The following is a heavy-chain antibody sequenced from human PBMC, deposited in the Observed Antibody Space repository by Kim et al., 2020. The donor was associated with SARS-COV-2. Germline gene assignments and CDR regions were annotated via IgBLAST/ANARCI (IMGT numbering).Heavy chain of an antibody. CDR2: ISSSGSST. D-gene: IGHD3-10*01. Sequence: GGSLRLSCAASGFTFSDYSMNWVRQAPGKGLEWVSCISSSGSSTFYADSVKGRFTISRDNAKNSLYLQMNSLRAEDTAVYYCVRDPSTGRGHWFVPWGQG. CDR1: GFTFSDYS. J-gene: IGHJ5*02. V-gene: IGHV3-21*01. CDR3: VRDPSTGRGHWFVP.